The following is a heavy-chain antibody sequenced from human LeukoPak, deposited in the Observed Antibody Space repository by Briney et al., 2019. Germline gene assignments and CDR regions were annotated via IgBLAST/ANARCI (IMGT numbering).Heavy chain of an antibody. V-gene: IGHV4-31*03. CDR1: GGSISSGGYY. Sequence: PSQTLSLTCTVSGGSISSGGYYWSWIRQHPGKGLEWIGHIYYSGSTYYNPSLKSRVTISVDTSKNQFSLKLSSVTAADTAVYYCARANYGSGSYYTLDYWGQGTLVTVSS. CDR3: ARANYGSGSYYTLDY. J-gene: IGHJ4*02. CDR2: IYYSGST. D-gene: IGHD3-10*01.